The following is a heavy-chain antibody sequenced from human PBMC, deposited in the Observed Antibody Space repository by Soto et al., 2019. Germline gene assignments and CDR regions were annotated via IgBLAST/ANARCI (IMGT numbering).Heavy chain of an antibody. CDR3: ARETYGDYVGYFDP. CDR1: AGSISSSY. D-gene: IGHD4-17*01. V-gene: IGHV4-59*12. CDR2: IYYSGST. J-gene: IGHJ5*02. Sequence: SETLSLTCTVSAGSISSSYWSWIRQPPGKGLEWIGYIYYSGSTNYNPSLNSRVTLSVDRSKNQFSLKVRSVTAADTAVYYCARETYGDYVGYFDPWGQGIQVTVSS.